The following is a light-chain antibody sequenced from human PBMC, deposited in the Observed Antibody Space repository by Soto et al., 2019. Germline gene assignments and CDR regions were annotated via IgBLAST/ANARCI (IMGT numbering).Light chain of an antibody. CDR2: SAS. Sequence: DIQMTQSPSSLSASVGDRVTITCRASQSISTYVSWYQHRPGKAPKLLIYSASTLQSGVPPRFSGSGSETDFTLTISSLQPEDSATYYCQQSFHTLTFGGGTKVE. V-gene: IGKV1-39*01. CDR1: QSISTY. CDR3: QQSFHTLT. J-gene: IGKJ4*01.